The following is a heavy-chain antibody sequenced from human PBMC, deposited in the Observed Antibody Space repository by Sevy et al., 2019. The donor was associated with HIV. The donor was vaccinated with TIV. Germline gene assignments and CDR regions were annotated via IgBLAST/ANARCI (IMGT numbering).Heavy chain of an antibody. CDR3: ARDQNTGYFDL. J-gene: IGHJ2*01. CDR1: GFTFGNYW. V-gene: IGHV3-74*01. Sequence: GGSLRLSCAASGFTFGNYWMHWVRQAPGKGLVWVSRITGDGSSTGDADSVKGRFTISRDNAKNTLFLQMNSLRAEDTAVYYCARDQNTGYFDLWGRGTLVTVSS. CDR2: ITGDGSST.